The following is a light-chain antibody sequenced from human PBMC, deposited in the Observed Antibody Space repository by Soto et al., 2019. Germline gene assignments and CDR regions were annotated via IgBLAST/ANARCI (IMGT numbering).Light chain of an antibody. CDR1: NIGSKS. CDR2: YDS. CDR3: QVWDSSSDHVV. Sequence: SSELTQPPSVSVAPGKTARITCGGNNIGSKSVHWYQQKTGQAPVLVIYYDSDRPSGIPERFSGYNSGNTATLTISRVEAGDEADYYCQVWDSSSDHVVFGGGTKVTVL. V-gene: IGLV3-21*04. J-gene: IGLJ2*01.